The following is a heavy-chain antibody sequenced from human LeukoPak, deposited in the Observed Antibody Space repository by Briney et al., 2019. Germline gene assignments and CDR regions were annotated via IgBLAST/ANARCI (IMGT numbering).Heavy chain of an antibody. CDR3: ARGEVSSWYDYFQH. CDR2: INPNSGGT. V-gene: IGHV1-2*02. J-gene: IGHJ1*01. Sequence: ASVKVSCKASGYTFTGYYMHWVRQAPGHGLEWMGWINPNSGGTKYAQKFQGRVTMTRDTSISTGDMELSRLRSDDTAVYYCARGEVSSWYDYFQHWGQGSLVTVSS. D-gene: IGHD6-13*01. CDR1: GYTFTGYY.